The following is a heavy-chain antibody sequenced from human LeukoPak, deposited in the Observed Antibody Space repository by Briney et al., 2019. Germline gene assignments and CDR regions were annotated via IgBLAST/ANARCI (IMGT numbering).Heavy chain of an antibody. J-gene: IGHJ4*02. CDR1: GFTFGDYA. Sequence: GGSLRLSCTASGFTFGDYAMSWFRQAPGKGLEWVGFIRSKTHGGTTEYAASVKGRFSISRDDSKSIAYLQMNSLKTEDTAVYYCTRDGIPETNRSGYYVDYWGQGTLVTVSS. D-gene: IGHD3-3*01. CDR3: TRDGIPETNRSGYYVDY. V-gene: IGHV3-49*03. CDR2: IRSKTHGGTT.